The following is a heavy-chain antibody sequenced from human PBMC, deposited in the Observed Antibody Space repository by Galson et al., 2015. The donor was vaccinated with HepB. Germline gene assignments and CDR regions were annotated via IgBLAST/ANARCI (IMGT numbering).Heavy chain of an antibody. D-gene: IGHD3-22*01. Sequence: SLRLSCAASGFTFSNYWMNWVRQAPGKGLEWVASIKEDGNDKYYVDSVKGRFTISRDNAKNSLYLQVNSLRAEDTALYYCARGSSRGYGTSWFDPWGQGTLVTVSS. CDR1: GFTFSNYW. CDR3: ARGSSRGYGTSWFDP. J-gene: IGHJ5*02. CDR2: IKEDGNDK. V-gene: IGHV3-7*03.